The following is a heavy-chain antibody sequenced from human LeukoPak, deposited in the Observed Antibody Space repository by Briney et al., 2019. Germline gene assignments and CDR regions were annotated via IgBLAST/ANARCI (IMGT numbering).Heavy chain of an antibody. V-gene: IGHV3-64*01. CDR1: GFTFSSYA. J-gene: IGHJ2*01. Sequence: PGGSLRLSCAASGFTFSSYAMHWVRQAPGKGLEYVSSITSNGGSAYYANSVKGRFTISRDDSMNTLYLQLNSLTAEDTAVYYCTREDNWYFDLWGRGTLVTVSS. CDR3: TREDNWYFDL. CDR2: ITSNGGSA.